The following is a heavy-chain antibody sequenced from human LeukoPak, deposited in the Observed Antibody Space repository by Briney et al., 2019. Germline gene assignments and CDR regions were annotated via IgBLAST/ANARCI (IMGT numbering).Heavy chain of an antibody. CDR2: ET. Sequence: GESLKISCKASGYRFTDYWIGWGRQMPGKGLEWMRIETRNNPSFQGQVTISVDKSISTAYLQWSSLKASDTAMYYCARHEAGGSARYFPFDYWGQGTLVTVSS. CDR1: GYRFTDYW. V-gene: IGHV5-51*01. CDR3: ARHEAGGSARYFPFDY. J-gene: IGHJ4*02. D-gene: IGHD3-10*01.